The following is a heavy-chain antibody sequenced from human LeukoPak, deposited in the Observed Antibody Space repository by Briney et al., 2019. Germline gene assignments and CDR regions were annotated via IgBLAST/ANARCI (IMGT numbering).Heavy chain of an antibody. CDR2: ISAYNGNT. Sequence: ASVKVSCKASGYTFTSYGISWVRQAPGQGLEWMGWISAYNGNTNYAQKFQGRVTMTTETSTRTAYMEVRSLRSDDTAVYYCARGGGTALVGTRFDFWGRGTLVTVSS. V-gene: IGHV1-18*01. D-gene: IGHD1-14*01. J-gene: IGHJ4*02. CDR1: GYTFTSYG. CDR3: ARGGGTALVGTRFDF.